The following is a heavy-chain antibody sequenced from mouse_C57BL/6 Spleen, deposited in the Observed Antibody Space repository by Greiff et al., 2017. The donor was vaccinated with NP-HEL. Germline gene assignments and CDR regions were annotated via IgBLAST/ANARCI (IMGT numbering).Heavy chain of an antibody. J-gene: IGHJ1*03. D-gene: IGHD2-3*01. CDR1: GFTFSSYG. Sequence: DVHLVESGGDLVKPGGSLKLSCAASGFTFSSYGMSWVRQTPDKRLEWVATISSGGSYTYYPDSVKGRFTISRDNAKNTLYLQMSSLKSEDTAMYYCARQGLLRGYFDVWGTGTTVTVSS. CDR2: ISSGGSYT. CDR3: ARQGLLRGYFDV. V-gene: IGHV5-6*01.